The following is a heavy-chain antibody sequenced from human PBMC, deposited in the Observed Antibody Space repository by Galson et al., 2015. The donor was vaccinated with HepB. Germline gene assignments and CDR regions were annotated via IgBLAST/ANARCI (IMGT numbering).Heavy chain of an antibody. Sequence: SVKVACKASGYTFPTYDLSWVRQAPGQGPEWMGWIDTNTGNSTYAQGFTGRTVFSLDISVSTPYLQINSLQAEDTAVYYCARGAYCGGGTCYGGGWFDPWGQGTLVTVSS. J-gene: IGHJ5*02. CDR1: GYTFPTYD. CDR3: ARGAYCGGGTCYGGGWFDP. CDR2: IDTNTGNS. D-gene: IGHD2-15*01. V-gene: IGHV7-4-1*02.